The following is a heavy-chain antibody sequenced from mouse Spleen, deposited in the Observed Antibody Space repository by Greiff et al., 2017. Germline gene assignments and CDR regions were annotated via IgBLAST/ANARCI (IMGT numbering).Heavy chain of an antibody. CDR1: GFTFSSYA. V-gene: IGHV5-9-3*01. J-gene: IGHJ2*01. CDR2: ISSGGSYT. D-gene: IGHD1-1*01. Sequence: EVKLVESGGGLVKPGGSLKLSCAASGFTFSSYAMSWVRQTPEKRLEWVATISSGGSYTYYPDSVKGRFTISRDNAKNTLYLQMSSLRSEDTAKYYCARTTVVAEDYWGQGTTLTVSS. CDR3: ARTTVVAEDY.